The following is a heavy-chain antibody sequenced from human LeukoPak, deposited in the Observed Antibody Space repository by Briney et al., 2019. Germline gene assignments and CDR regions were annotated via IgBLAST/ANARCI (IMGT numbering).Heavy chain of an antibody. CDR1: GFTFSSYA. V-gene: IGHV3-23*01. CDR2: ISGSGGST. CDR3: AKMGFPFDHFDY. J-gene: IGHJ4*02. Sequence: GGSLRLSCAASGFTFSSYAMSWVRQAPGKRLEWVSAISGSGGSTYYADSVKGRFTISRDNSKNTLYLQMNSLRAEDTAVYYCAKMGFPFDHFDYWGQGTLVTASS. D-gene: IGHD3-9*01.